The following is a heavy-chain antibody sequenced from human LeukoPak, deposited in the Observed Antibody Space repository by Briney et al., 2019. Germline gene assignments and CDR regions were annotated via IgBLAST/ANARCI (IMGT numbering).Heavy chain of an antibody. V-gene: IGHV3-48*01. CDR3: ARDGRQGYYAMDV. J-gene: IGHJ6*02. CDR1: GFTFSSYR. Sequence: GGSLRLSCAASGFTFSSYRMNWVRQAPGKVLEWVSYISSSSSTIFYADAVKRRFTISRDNAKNSLYLQMNSLRAEDTAVYYCARDGRQGYYAMDVWGQGTTVTVSS. CDR2: ISSSSSTI.